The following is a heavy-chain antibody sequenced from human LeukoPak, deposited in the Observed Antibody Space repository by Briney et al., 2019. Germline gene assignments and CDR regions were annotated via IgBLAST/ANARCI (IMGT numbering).Heavy chain of an antibody. CDR1: VASISTYY. CDR3: ARLQPNSGEWAFDI. V-gene: IGHV4-59*01. J-gene: IGHJ3*02. Sequence: SETLSLTCTVSVASISTYYWSWIRQSPGKGLEWIGYLYSRGSPNYNPSLKRRATISVDTSKNHFSLTLSSVTAADTAVYYCARLQPNSGEWAFDIWGQGTMVTVSS. D-gene: IGHD1-1*01. CDR2: LYSRGSP.